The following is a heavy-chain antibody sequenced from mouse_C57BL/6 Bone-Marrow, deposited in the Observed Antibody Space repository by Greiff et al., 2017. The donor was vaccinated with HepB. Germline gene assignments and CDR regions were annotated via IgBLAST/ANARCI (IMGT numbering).Heavy chain of an antibody. D-gene: IGHD2-5*01. Sequence: EVQGVESGGDLVKPGGSLKLSCAASGFTFSSYGMSWVRQTPDKRLEWVATISSGGSYTYYPDSVKGRFTISRDNAKNTLYLQMSSLKSEDTAMYYCSRHPAYYSNSYAMDYWGQGTSVTVSS. J-gene: IGHJ4*01. CDR1: GFTFSSYG. CDR2: ISSGGSYT. V-gene: IGHV5-6*01. CDR3: SRHPAYYSNSYAMDY.